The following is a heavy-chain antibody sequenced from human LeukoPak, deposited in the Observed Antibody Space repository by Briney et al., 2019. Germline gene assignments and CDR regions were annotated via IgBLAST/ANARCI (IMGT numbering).Heavy chain of an antibody. V-gene: IGHV3-7*03. Sequence: GGPQRLSCAASGFTFSSYWKSWVREAPGKGREGVPNKKKDGSEKYYGDSVKGRFTISRDNAKNSLYLQMNSLRAEDTAVYYCARVDPGDSFDYWGQGTLVTVSS. CDR1: GFTFSSYW. D-gene: IGHD4-17*01. CDR3: ARVDPGDSFDY. J-gene: IGHJ4*02. CDR2: KKKDGSEK.